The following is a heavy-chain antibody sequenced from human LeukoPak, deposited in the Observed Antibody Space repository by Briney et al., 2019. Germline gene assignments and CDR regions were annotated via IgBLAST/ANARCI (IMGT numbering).Heavy chain of an antibody. Sequence: SVKVSCKASGGTFSSYAISWVRQAPGHGLEWMGRIIPLFGTANYAQKFQGRVTITTDESTSTAYMELSSLRSEDTAVYYCARDRGSYYYGSGSYYTIDYWGQGTLVTVSS. V-gene: IGHV1-69*05. CDR3: ARDRGSYYYGSGSYYTIDY. CDR1: GGTFSSYA. CDR2: IIPLFGTA. D-gene: IGHD3-10*01. J-gene: IGHJ4*02.